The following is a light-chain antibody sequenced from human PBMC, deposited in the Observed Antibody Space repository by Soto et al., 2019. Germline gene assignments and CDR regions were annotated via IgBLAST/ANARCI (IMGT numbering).Light chain of an antibody. V-gene: IGLV2-8*01. CDR2: EVN. Sequence: QSALTQPPSASGSAGQSVTISCTGASSDVGAYNYVSWYQQYPGEAPKLMIYEVNKRPSGVPDRFSGSKSGKTASLTVSGLQPEDEPDYHCTSYAGSNIWVFGGGTKLTV. CDR3: TSYAGSNIWV. CDR1: SSDVGAYNY. J-gene: IGLJ3*02.